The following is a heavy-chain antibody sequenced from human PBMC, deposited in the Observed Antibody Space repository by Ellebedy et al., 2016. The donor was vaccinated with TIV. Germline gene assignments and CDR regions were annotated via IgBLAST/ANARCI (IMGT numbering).Heavy chain of an antibody. CDR2: IYPGDSNT. CDR1: GYSFTSYW. D-gene: IGHD2-15*01. J-gene: IGHJ4*02. Sequence: GESLKISCKGSGYSFTSYWIGWVRQMPGKGLEWMGNIYPGDSNTAYSPSFKGQVTISADKSISSAYLQWSSLKASDTAMYYCVRGPLGYCSGGSCPADYWGQGTLVTVSS. V-gene: IGHV5-51*01. CDR3: VRGPLGYCSGGSCPADY.